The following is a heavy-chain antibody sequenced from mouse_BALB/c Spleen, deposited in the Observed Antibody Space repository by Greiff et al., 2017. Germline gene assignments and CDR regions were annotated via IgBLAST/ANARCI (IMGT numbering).Heavy chain of an antibody. CDR2: IWAGGST. Sequence: VKLMESGPGLVAPSQSLSITCTVSGFSLTSYGVHWVRQPPGKGLEWLGVIWAGGSTNYNSALMSRLSISKDNSKSQVFLKMNSLQTDDTAMYYCARDRNYYGSSYGYYAMDYWGQGTSVTVSS. CDR1: GFSLTSYG. CDR3: ARDRNYYGSSYGYYAMDY. V-gene: IGHV2-9*02. J-gene: IGHJ4*01. D-gene: IGHD1-1*01.